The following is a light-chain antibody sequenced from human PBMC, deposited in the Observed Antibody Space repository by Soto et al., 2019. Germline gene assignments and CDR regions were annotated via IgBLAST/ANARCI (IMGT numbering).Light chain of an antibody. CDR2: SNN. CDR1: NSNIGSNT. Sequence: QSVLTQTPSASATPGQRVTISCSGTNSNIGSNTIAWYQQLPGTAPKPLIHSNNQRPSGVPDRFSVSKSGTSASLAISGLQSEDEADYYCATWDDSLNGYVFGTGTKVT. V-gene: IGLV1-44*01. CDR3: ATWDDSLNGYV. J-gene: IGLJ1*01.